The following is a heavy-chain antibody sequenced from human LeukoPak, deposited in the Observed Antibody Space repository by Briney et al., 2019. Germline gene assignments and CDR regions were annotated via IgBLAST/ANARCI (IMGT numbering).Heavy chain of an antibody. CDR3: ARDRPGIGYFDL. CDR1: GYTFTSYY. J-gene: IGHJ2*01. Sequence: ASVKVSCKASGYTFTSYYMHWVRQAPGQGLEWMGIINPSGGSTSYAQKFQGRVTMTRDTSTSTVYMELSSLRSEDTAVYYCARDRPGIGYFDLWGRGTLVTDSS. D-gene: IGHD1-14*01. CDR2: INPSGGST. V-gene: IGHV1-46*03.